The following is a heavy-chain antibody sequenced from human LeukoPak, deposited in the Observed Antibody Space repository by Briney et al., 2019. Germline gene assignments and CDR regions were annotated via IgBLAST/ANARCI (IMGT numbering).Heavy chain of an antibody. CDR2: VTGNGDTA. V-gene: IGHV3-23*01. D-gene: IGHD2-8*01. Sequence: GGSLRLSCAASGFTFRNYAMTWVRQAPGKGLEWVSVVTGNGDTAYYADSLKGRFTISRDNSRNTLYLQMNSLRAEDTAVYHCARNTADCTTSACYDSWGQGTLVTVSS. CDR1: GFTFRNYA. J-gene: IGHJ4*02. CDR3: ARNTADCTTSACYDS.